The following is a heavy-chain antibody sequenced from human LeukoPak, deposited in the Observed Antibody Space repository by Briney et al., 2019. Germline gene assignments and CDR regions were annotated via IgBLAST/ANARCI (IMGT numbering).Heavy chain of an antibody. J-gene: IGHJ5*02. CDR2: MNPNSGGT. CDR3: ARDKLGLGELSLYDQ. D-gene: IGHD3-16*02. V-gene: IGHV1-2*02. CDR1: GYTLTGYY. Sequence: ASVKVSCKASGYTLTGYYMHWVRQAPGQGLEWMGWMNPNSGGTKYAQKFQGRVTMTRDTSISTAYMELSRLRSDDTAMYYCARDKLGLGELSLYDQWGQGTLVTVFS.